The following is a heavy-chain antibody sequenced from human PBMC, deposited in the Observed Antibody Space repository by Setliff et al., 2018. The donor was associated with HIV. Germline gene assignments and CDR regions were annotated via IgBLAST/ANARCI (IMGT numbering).Heavy chain of an antibody. V-gene: IGHV1-2*02. CDR1: GYTFTGYY. J-gene: IGHJ6*02. D-gene: IGHD4-4*01. CDR2: INPNHGGT. CDR3: ARDDEVGTVTEHYYYGMGV. Sequence: GASVKVSCKASGYTFTGYYVHWVRQAPGQGLEWMGWINPNHGGTNYAQKFQGRVTMTRDTSISTAYMELYRLRSDDTAVYYCARDDEVGTVTEHYYYGMGVWGQGTTVTVSS.